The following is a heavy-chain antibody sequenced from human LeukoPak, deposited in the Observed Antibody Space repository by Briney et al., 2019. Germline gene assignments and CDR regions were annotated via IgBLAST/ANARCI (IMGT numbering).Heavy chain of an antibody. J-gene: IGHJ4*02. CDR2: IIPIFGTA. Sequence: SVTVSCKASGGTFSSYAISWVRQAPGQGLEWMGGIIPIFGTANYAQKFQGRVTITADESTSTAYMELSSLRSEDTAVYYCARGTQTWSGHPIVYWGQGTLVTVSS. V-gene: IGHV1-69*13. CDR3: ARGTQTWSGHPIVY. D-gene: IGHD3-3*01. CDR1: GGTFSSYA.